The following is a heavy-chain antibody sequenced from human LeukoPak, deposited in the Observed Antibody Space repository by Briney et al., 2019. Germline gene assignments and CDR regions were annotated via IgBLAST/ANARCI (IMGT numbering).Heavy chain of an antibody. J-gene: IGHJ4*02. CDR1: GFTFSSYG. V-gene: IGHV3-33*01. D-gene: IGHD6-19*01. CDR2: IWYDGSNK. Sequence: PGRSLRLSCAASGFTFSSYGMHWVRQAPGKGLEWVAVIWYDGSNKYYADSVKGRFTISRDNSKNTLYLQMSSLRAEDSAVYYCATIAVAGIHYFDYWGQGTLVTVSS. CDR3: ATIAVAGIHYFDY.